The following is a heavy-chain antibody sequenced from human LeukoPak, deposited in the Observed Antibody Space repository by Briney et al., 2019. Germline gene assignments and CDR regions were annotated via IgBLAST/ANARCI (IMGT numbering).Heavy chain of an antibody. V-gene: IGHV4-34*01. CDR3: ARTYYYDSSGYDY. D-gene: IGHD3-22*01. CDR2: INHSGST. J-gene: IGHJ4*02. Sequence: SETLSLTCAVYGGSFSGYYWSWIRQPPGKGLEWIGEINHSGSTNYNPSLKSRVTISVDTSKNQFSLKLSSVTAADTAVYYCARTYYYDSSGYDYWDQGTLVTVSS. CDR1: GGSFSGYY.